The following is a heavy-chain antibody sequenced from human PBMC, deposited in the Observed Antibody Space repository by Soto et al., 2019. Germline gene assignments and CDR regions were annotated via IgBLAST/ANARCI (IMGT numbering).Heavy chain of an antibody. V-gene: IGHV4-31*11. CDR2: IYFTGST. D-gene: IGHD6-19*01. Sequence: SETLSLTCAVSGGSISGGGFSWSWIRQPPGKGLEWVGYIYFTGSTLYNPSLKSRLAMSLDTSKNQFSLKLGSVTAADTAIYYCARDWGSSGWPNWGPGTLVTVSS. CDR3: ARDWGSSGWPN. J-gene: IGHJ4*02. CDR1: GGSISGGGFS.